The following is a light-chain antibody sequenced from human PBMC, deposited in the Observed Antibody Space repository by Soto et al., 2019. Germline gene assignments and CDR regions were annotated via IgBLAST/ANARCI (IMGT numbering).Light chain of an antibody. CDR2: DAS. V-gene: IGKV1-33*01. CDR1: QDISNY. Sequence: DIQMTQSPSSLSASVGDRVTITCQASQDISNYLNWYQQKPGKAPKLLIYDASNLETGVPSRFSGSGSGTDFTFTISSLQPEDIATYSCQRYDKLPLFGGGTKVEIK. J-gene: IGKJ4*01. CDR3: QRYDKLPL.